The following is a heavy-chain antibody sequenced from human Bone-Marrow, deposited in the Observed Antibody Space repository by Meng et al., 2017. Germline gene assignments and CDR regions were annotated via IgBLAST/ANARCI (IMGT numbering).Heavy chain of an antibody. Sequence: LQLQESGPGLVKPSEPLSLTCAVSGGSISSTTYSWGWIRQPPGKGLEWIGSVYYSGSTYYNPSLKSRLTISLDTSKNQFSLKLSSVTAADTAVYYCARVLQSDAFDIWGQGTMVTVSS. CDR3: ARVLQSDAFDI. V-gene: IGHV4-39*07. CDR2: VYYSGST. CDR1: GGSISSTTYS. D-gene: IGHD4-11*01. J-gene: IGHJ3*02.